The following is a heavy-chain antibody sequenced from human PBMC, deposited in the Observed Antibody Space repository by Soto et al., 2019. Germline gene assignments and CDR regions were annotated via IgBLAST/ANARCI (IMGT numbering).Heavy chain of an antibody. Sequence: ASVKVSCKASGYTFTSYGISWVRQAPGQGLECMGWISAYNGNTNYAQKLQGRVTMTTDTSTSTAYMELRSLRSDDTAVYYCARAYYDFWSGYWGGYYYGMDVWG. V-gene: IGHV1-18*01. J-gene: IGHJ6*02. CDR2: ISAYNGNT. CDR1: GYTFTSYG. D-gene: IGHD3-3*01. CDR3: ARAYYDFWSGYWGGYYYGMDV.